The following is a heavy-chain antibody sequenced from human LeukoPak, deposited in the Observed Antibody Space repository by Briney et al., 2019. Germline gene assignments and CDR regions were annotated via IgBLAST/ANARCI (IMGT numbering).Heavy chain of an antibody. CDR3: ARALSYGSGPFDH. V-gene: IGHV4-39*01. D-gene: IGHD3-10*01. J-gene: IGHJ4*02. CDR2: INNSGST. CDR1: GGSISSSSYH. Sequence: PSETLSLTCTVSGGSISSSSYHWGCIRQPPGKGLEWNGSINNSGSTHYNPSLKSRVTISVDTSKNQFSLKLNSVTAADTAVYYCARALSYGSGPFDHWGQGTLVTVSS.